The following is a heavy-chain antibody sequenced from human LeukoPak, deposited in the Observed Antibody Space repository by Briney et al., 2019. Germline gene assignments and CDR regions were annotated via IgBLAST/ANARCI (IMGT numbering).Heavy chain of an antibody. CDR3: TTGNWGPY. V-gene: IGHV3-15*07. Sequence: GGSLRLSCAASGFTFSDAWMNWVRRAPGKGLEWVGRIKRKTDGGTTDYAAPVKGRFTISRDDSKNTLYLQMNSLKTEDTAVYYCTTGNWGPYWGQGTLVTVSS. CDR2: IKRKTDGGTT. D-gene: IGHD7-27*01. CDR1: GFTFSDAW. J-gene: IGHJ4*02.